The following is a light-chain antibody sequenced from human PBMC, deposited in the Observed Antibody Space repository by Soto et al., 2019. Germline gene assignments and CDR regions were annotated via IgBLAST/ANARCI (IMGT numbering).Light chain of an antibody. J-gene: IGLJ2*01. V-gene: IGLV2-23*03. CDR1: SNDIGGYNL. CDR3: SSFAGCATFV. Sequence: QSALTQPASVSGSPGQSITISCTGTSNDIGGYNLVSWYQQHPGKAPRLIIYEGSKRPSGVSDRFSGSTSGNTASLTISALQALEEAHYSCSSFAGCATFVFGRGTKFTVL. CDR2: EGS.